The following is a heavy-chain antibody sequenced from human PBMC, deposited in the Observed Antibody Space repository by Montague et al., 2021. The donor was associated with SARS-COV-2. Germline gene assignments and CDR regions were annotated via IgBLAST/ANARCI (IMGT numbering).Heavy chain of an antibody. J-gene: IGHJ6*02. CDR3: ARDLESTGYFDPYYYHGMDV. CDR2: ISHEGSYK. Sequence: SLRLSCAASRFTFSSYALHWVRQAPGKGLEWVADISHEGSYKYYADSVKGRFTVSRDNSKNTLYLDTNSLRAEDTALYYCARDLESTGYFDPYYYHGMDVWGQGTTVTVSS. D-gene: IGHD3-9*01. V-gene: IGHV3-30*04. CDR1: RFTFSSYA.